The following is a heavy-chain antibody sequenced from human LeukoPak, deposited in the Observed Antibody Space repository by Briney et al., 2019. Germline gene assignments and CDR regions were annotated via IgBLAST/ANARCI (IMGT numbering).Heavy chain of an antibody. CDR1: GYSISSGYY. J-gene: IGHJ6*03. D-gene: IGHD5-18*01. Sequence: SETLSLTCTVSGYSISSGYYWGWIRQPPGKGLEWIGSIYHRGSTYYNPSLKSRVTISVDTSKNQFSLKLSSVTAADTAVYYCAREDTAMDLYYYYYMDVWGKGTTVTVSS. CDR3: AREDTAMDLYYYYYMDV. V-gene: IGHV4-38-2*02. CDR2: IYHRGST.